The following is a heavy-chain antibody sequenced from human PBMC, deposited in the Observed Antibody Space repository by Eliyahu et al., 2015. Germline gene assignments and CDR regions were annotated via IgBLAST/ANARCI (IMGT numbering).Heavy chain of an antibody. Sequence: EVQLVESGGTLVQPGRSLRVSCAASGFIVSSNYMSWVRQAXGKGLEWVSVIYSGGTTYYADSVKGRFTISRDDSKNTVYLQMNSLRAEDTAVYYCARSAHYGDYEGRYYFHYWGQGTLVTVSS. V-gene: IGHV3-66*01. D-gene: IGHD4-17*01. CDR3: ARSAHYGDYEGRYYFHY. CDR1: GFIVSSNY. J-gene: IGHJ4*02. CDR2: IYSGGTT.